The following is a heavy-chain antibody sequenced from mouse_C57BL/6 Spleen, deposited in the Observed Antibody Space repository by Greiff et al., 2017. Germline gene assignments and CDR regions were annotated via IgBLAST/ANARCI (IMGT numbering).Heavy chain of an antibody. CDR3: ARREAPYYYAMDY. CDR1: GFNIKDYY. V-gene: IGHV14-2*01. CDR2: IDPEDGET. J-gene: IGHJ4*01. Sequence: VHVKQSGAELVKPGASVKLSCTASGFNIKDYYMHWVKQRTEQGLEWIGRIDPEDGETKYAPKFQGKATITADTSSNTAYLQLSSLTSEDTAVYYCARREAPYYYAMDYWGQGTSVTVSS.